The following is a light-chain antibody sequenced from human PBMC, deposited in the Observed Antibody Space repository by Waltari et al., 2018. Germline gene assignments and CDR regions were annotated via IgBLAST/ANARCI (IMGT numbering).Light chain of an antibody. CDR3: QQSNTFSRT. J-gene: IGKJ1*01. V-gene: IGKV1-5*03. CDR1: QSISRW. CDR2: KAS. Sequence: DIQMTQSPSTLSASVGDRVTITCRASQSISRWLAWYRHKPGKAPNLLIYKASSLESWVPSRFSCSGSGTEFNLTISSLQPDDFATYYCQQSNTFSRTFGQGTKVE.